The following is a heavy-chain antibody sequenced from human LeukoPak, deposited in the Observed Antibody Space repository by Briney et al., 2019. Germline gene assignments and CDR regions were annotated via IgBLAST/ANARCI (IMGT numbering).Heavy chain of an antibody. D-gene: IGHD2-15*01. V-gene: IGHV3-74*01. J-gene: IGHJ4*02. CDR1: GFTFSTYW. CDR3: VRDCSVGSCYGAVDY. CDR2: INGDGGET. Sequence: GGSLRLSCAASGFTFSTYWMHWVRQAPGKGLLWVARINGDGGETSYADSVKGRFTISRDNAKNTLYLQMNSLRAEDKALYYCVRDCSVGSCYGAVDYWGQGTLVTVSS.